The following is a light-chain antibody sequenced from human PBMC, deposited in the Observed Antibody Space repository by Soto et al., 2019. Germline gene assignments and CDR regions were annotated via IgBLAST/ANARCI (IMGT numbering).Light chain of an antibody. CDR2: GAS. V-gene: IGKV3-20*01. CDR1: QSVSSSY. Sequence: EIVLTQSPGTLSLSPGERATLSCRASQSVSSSYLTWYLKKPGQAPRLLIYGASSRATGIPDRFSGSGSGTDFTLTISRLEPEDFAVYYCQQYGNSPWTFGQGTKVEIK. CDR3: QQYGNSPWT. J-gene: IGKJ1*01.